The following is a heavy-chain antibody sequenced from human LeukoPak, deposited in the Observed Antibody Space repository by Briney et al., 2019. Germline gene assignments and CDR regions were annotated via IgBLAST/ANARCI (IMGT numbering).Heavy chain of an antibody. CDR1: GFTFTNAW. Sequence: GGSLRLSCAASGFTFTNAWMSWVRQAPGKGLEWVGRIKSKSDGGTTDYAAPVKGRFTISRDDSKNTRYLQMRSLKTEDTAVYYCTTGRDFWSSYWAYSGQGTLVTVSS. CDR2: IKSKSDGGTT. CDR3: TTGRDFWSSYWAY. J-gene: IGHJ4*02. D-gene: IGHD3-3*01. V-gene: IGHV3-15*01.